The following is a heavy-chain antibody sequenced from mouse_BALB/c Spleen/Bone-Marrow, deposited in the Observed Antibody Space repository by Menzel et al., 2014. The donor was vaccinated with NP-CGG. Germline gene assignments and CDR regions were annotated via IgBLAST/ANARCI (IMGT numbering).Heavy chain of an antibody. CDR2: IWSDGST. J-gene: IGHJ4*01. CDR1: GFSLTSYG. Sequence: VKVVESGPDLVAPSQSLSITCTVSGFSLTSYGVHWVRQPPGKGLERLVVIWSDGSTTYNSALKSRLSISKDNSKSQVFLKMSSLQTDDTAMYYCARHRYGAMDYWGQGTSVTVSS. D-gene: IGHD2-14*01. CDR3: ARHRYGAMDY. V-gene: IGHV2-6-2*01.